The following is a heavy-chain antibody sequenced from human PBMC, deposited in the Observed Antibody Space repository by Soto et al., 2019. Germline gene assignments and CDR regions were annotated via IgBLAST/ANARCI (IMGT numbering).Heavy chain of an antibody. CDR2: MNPNSGNT. CDR3: ASAIAVASTGFDY. Sequence: QVQLVQSGAELKKPGVSVKVSCKASGYTFTSYDINWVRQATGQGLEWLGWMNPNSGNTGYAQKFQGRVTMTRNTSIGTAYMELSSLRSEDTAVYYCASAIAVASTGFDYWGQGTLVTVSS. V-gene: IGHV1-8*01. CDR1: GYTFTSYD. J-gene: IGHJ4*02. D-gene: IGHD6-19*01.